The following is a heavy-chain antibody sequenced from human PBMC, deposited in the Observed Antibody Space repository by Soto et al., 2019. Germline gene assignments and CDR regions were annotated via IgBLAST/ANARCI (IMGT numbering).Heavy chain of an antibody. CDR3: AKDGLGSCTGGTCYGSDY. V-gene: IGHV3-23*01. Sequence: EVQLLESGGNLVQPGGSLRLSCAASGFTFSSYVMSWVSQAPGKGLEWVSTISGSGASIYDADSVKGRFTISRDNSKNTVYLQMNSLRAEDTAVYYCAKDGLGSCTGGTCYGSDYWGQGTLVTVSS. D-gene: IGHD2-15*01. CDR1: GFTFSSYV. J-gene: IGHJ4*02. CDR2: ISGSGASI.